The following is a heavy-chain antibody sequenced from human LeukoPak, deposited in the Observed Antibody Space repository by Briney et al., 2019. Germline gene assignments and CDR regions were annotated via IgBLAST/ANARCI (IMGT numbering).Heavy chain of an antibody. Sequence: GGSLRLSCAASGFTFSSYAMHWVRQAPGKGLEYVSAISSNGGSTYYANPVKGRFTISRDNSKNTLYLQMGSLRAEDMAVYYCARDQGEWLVPIFDYWGQGTLVTVSS. V-gene: IGHV3-64*01. CDR1: GFTFSSYA. CDR2: ISSNGGST. CDR3: ARDQGEWLVPIFDY. J-gene: IGHJ4*02. D-gene: IGHD6-19*01.